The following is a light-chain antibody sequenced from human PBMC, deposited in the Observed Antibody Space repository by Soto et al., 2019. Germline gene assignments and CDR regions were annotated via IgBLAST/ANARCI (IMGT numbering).Light chain of an antibody. J-gene: IGLJ3*02. CDR3: AAWDDSLSGLV. CDR1: SSNIGSNY. V-gene: IGLV1-47*01. CDR2: RNH. Sequence: QPVLTQPPSASGTPGQRVTISCSGRSSNIGSNYVYWYLQLPGTAPKLLIYRNHQRPSGVPDRFSGSKSGSSASLAISGLRSGDEGDYYCAAWDDSLSGLVFGGGTKLTVL.